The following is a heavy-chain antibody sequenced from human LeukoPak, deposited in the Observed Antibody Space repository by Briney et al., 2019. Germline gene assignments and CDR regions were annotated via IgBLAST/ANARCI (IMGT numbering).Heavy chain of an antibody. Sequence: SETLSLTCTVSGGSISSSSYYWGWIRQPPGKGLEWIGSIYYSGSTYYNPSLKSRVTISVDTSKNQFSLKLSSVTAADTAVYYCARDRSAAPADYWGQGTLVTVSS. CDR2: IYYSGST. D-gene: IGHD6-13*01. V-gene: IGHV4-39*02. CDR1: GGSISSSSYY. CDR3: ARDRSAAPADY. J-gene: IGHJ4*02.